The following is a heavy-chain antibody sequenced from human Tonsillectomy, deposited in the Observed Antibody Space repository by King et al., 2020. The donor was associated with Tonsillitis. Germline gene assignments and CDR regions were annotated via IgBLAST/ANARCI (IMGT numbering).Heavy chain of an antibody. D-gene: IGHD3-10*02. CDR3: ARALCAGIWFDP. CDR1: GGSISSTNYC. CDR2: ICYSGST. J-gene: IGHJ5*02. V-gene: IGHV4-39*07. Sequence: MQLQESGPRLVKPSETLSLTCTVSGGSISSTNYCWGWIRQPPGKGLEWTGSICYSGSTYYNPSLKSRVSISEDTSKNQFSLKLSSVTAADTAVYYCARALCAGIWFDPWGQGTLVTVSS.